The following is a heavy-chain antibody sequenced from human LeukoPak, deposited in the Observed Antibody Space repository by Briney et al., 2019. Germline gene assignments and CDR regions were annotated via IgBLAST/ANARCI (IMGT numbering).Heavy chain of an antibody. CDR3: ARESISGHRDFDY. V-gene: IGHV3-48*01. CDR1: GFTFSSYS. CDR2: ISSGSRTI. J-gene: IGHJ4*02. D-gene: IGHD1-26*01. Sequence: PGGSLRLSCAASGFTFSSYSTNWLRQAPGKGLEWLSYISSGSRTIYYADSVKGRFTVSRDNAKSLLYLQMNSLRAEDTAVYYCARESISGHRDFDYWGQGALVTVSS.